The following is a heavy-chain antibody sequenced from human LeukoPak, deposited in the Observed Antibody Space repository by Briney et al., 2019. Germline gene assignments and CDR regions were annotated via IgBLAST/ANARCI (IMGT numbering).Heavy chain of an antibody. CDR1: GGSTSSYY. V-gene: IGHV4-59*01. Sequence: PSETLSLTCTVSGGSTSSYYWSWIRQPPGKGLEWIGYIYYSGSTNYNPSLKSRVTISVDTSKNQFSLKLSSVTAADTAVYYCARGRGYSYGYYGYWGQGTLVTVSS. D-gene: IGHD5-18*01. J-gene: IGHJ4*02. CDR3: ARGRGYSYGYYGY. CDR2: IYYSGST.